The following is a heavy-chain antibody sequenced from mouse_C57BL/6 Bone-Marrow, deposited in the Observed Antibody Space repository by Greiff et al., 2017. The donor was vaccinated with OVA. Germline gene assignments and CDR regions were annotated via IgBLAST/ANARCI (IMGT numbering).Heavy chain of an antibody. CDR3: ARTSYYYGSSFFAY. J-gene: IGHJ3*01. Sequence: VKLQESGAELVRPGTSVKVSCKASGYAFTNYLIEWVKQRPGQGLEWIGVINPGSGGTNYNEKFKGKATLTADKSSSTAYMQLSSLTSEDSAVYFCARTSYYYGSSFFAYWGQGTLVTVSA. CDR1: GYAFTNYL. D-gene: IGHD1-1*01. V-gene: IGHV1-54*01. CDR2: INPGSGGT.